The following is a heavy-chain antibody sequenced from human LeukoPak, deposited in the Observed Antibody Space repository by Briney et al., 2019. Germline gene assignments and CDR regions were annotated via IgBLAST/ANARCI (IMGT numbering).Heavy chain of an antibody. CDR1: GGSISSYY. V-gene: IGHV4-4*07. CDR3: ARSPYCSSTSCYPYYYYYYYMDV. Sequence: SETLSLTCTVSGGSISSYYWSWIRQPAGKGLEWIGRIYTSGSTNYNPSLKSRVTMSVDTSKNQFSLKLSSVTAADTAVHYCARSPYCSSTSCYPYYYYYYYMDVWGKGTTVTVSS. CDR2: IYTSGST. D-gene: IGHD2-2*01. J-gene: IGHJ6*03.